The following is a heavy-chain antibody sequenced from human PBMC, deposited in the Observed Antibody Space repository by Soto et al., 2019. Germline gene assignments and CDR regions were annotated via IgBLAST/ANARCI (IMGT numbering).Heavy chain of an antibody. CDR2: ISSNSAYI. CDR1: GFTFRSFT. Sequence: GRSLRLSCAASGFTFRSFTMNWVRQSPGKGLEWVSTISSNSAYIYYTDALRGRFTISRDNAKNSLHLQMNSLRAEDTAVYYCTRDASRDSSARGWFDPWGPGTLVTVSS. D-gene: IGHD6-13*01. CDR3: TRDASRDSSARGWFDP. J-gene: IGHJ5*02. V-gene: IGHV3-21*01.